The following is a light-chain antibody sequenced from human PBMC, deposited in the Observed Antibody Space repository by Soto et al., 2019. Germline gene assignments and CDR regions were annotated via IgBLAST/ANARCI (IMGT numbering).Light chain of an antibody. CDR2: DAS. V-gene: IGKV1-5*01. Sequence: DIQMTQSPSTLSASVGDSVTITCRASRGLRNSLAWYQQTVGTAPKLLIYDASTLERGVPSRFSGRGSGTEFTLTISSLQPDDSATYYCQQYTNTNNPWMFGQGTKVDNK. J-gene: IGKJ1*01. CDR1: RGLRNS. CDR3: QQYTNTNNPWM.